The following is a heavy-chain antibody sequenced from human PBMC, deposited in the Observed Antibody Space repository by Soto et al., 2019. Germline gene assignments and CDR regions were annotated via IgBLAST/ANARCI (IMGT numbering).Heavy chain of an antibody. Sequence: QLQLQESGPGLVKPSETLSLTCTVSGGSISSSSYYWGWIRQPPGKGLEWIGSIYYSGSTYYNPSPKSQLTISVDTSKNQFSLKLSSVTAADTAVYYCIRMDTAMVDYWGQGTLVTVSS. V-gene: IGHV4-39*01. D-gene: IGHD5-18*01. CDR3: IRMDTAMVDY. CDR1: GGSISSSSYY. CDR2: IYYSGST. J-gene: IGHJ4*02.